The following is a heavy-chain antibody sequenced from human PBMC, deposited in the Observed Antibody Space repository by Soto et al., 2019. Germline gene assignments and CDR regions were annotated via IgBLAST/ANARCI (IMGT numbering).Heavy chain of an antibody. CDR2: INDNGAIT. CDR1: GFTFSDYW. D-gene: IGHD3-9*01. V-gene: IGHV3-74*01. Sequence: EVELLESGGGLVQPGGSLRLSCAASGFTFSDYWMHWVCQVPGGGLVWVARINDNGAITRYADSVKGRFTVSRDNANSTMFLQMTSLTAEDTAIYYCARGRKYDVLTGYNDYWGQGTLVTVSS. J-gene: IGHJ4*02. CDR3: ARGRKYDVLTGYNDY.